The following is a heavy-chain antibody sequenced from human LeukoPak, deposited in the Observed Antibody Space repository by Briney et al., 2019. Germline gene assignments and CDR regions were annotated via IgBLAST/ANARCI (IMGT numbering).Heavy chain of an antibody. CDR3: ARSFTMVRGVIITSDAFNI. J-gene: IGHJ3*02. D-gene: IGHD3-10*01. V-gene: IGHV3-23*01. Sequence: PGGSLRLSCAASGFTFSTYAMNWVRQAPGKGLEWVSSISGSAYYTNYADSVKGRFTISRDNSKNTLYLQMNSLRAEDTALYFCARSFTMVRGVIITSDAFNIWGQGTVVTVSS. CDR2: ISGSAYYT. CDR1: GFTFSTYA.